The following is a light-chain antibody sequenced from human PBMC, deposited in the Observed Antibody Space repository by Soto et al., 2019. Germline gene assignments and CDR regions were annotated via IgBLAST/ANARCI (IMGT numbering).Light chain of an antibody. Sequence: QSALTQPASGSGSPGQSVTISCTGSSSDVGGYNFVSWYQHHPGKAPQLMIYEVTNRPSGVSTRFSGSKSGNTASLTISGLQAEDDADFYCSSYTTSGTWVFGGGTKLTVL. CDR1: SSDVGGYNF. J-gene: IGLJ3*02. CDR3: SSYTTSGTWV. CDR2: EVT. V-gene: IGLV2-14*01.